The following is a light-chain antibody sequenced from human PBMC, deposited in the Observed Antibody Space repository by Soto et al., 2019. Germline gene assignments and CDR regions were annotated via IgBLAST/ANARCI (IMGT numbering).Light chain of an antibody. CDR3: SSYTSSSTSV. J-gene: IGLJ1*01. CDR1: SSDVGGYNY. V-gene: IGLV2-14*01. CDR2: DVS. Sequence: QSVLTQPASVSASPGQSITISCTGTSSDVGGYNYVSWYQQHPGKAPKVMIYDVSNRPSGVSNRFSGSKSGNTAFLIIFGLQAEDEADYYCSSYTSSSTSVFGTGTKVTVL.